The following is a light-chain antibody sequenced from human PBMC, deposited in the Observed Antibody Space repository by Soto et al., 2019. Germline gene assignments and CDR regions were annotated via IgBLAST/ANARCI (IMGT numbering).Light chain of an antibody. J-gene: IGKJ4*01. V-gene: IGKV1-33*01. CDR2: DAS. CDR3: QQYDNHPLT. CDR1: QDISNY. Sequence: DIQMTQSPSSLSASVADRVTITCQASQDISNYLNWYQQKPGKAPKLLIYDASNLETGVPSRFSGSGSGTDFTFTISSLHPEDIATYYCQQYDNHPLTFGGGTKVEI.